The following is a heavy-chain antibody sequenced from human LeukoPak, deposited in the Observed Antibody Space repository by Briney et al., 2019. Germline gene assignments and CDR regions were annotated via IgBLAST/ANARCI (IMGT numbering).Heavy chain of an antibody. CDR2: ISSSGSTI. Sequence: PGGSLRLSCAASGFTFSDYYMSWIRQAPGKGLERVSYISSSGSTIYYADSVKGRFTISRDNAKNSLYLQMNSLRAEDTAVYYCARNVVIGALGDWFDPWGQGTLVTVSS. CDR1: GFTFSDYY. J-gene: IGHJ5*02. CDR3: ARNVVIGALGDWFDP. V-gene: IGHV3-11*01. D-gene: IGHD3-22*01.